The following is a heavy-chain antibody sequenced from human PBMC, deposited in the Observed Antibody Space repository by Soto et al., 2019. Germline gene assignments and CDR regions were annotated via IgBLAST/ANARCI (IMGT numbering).Heavy chain of an antibody. Sequence: GASVKVSCKASGYTFTSYAMHWVRQAPGQRLEWMGWINAGNGNTKYSQKFQGRVTITRDTSASTAYMELSSLRSEDTAVYYCARDLSFRAVAGGDFGYWGQGTLVTVSS. CDR3: ARDLSFRAVAGGDFGY. V-gene: IGHV1-3*01. D-gene: IGHD6-19*01. CDR1: GYTFTSYA. J-gene: IGHJ4*02. CDR2: INAGNGNT.